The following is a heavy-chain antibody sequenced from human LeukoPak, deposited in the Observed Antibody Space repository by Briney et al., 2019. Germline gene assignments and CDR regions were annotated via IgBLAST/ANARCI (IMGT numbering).Heavy chain of an antibody. CDR2: ISGSGGST. V-gene: IGHV3-23*01. Sequence: PGGSLRLSCAASGFTFSSYAMSWVRQAPRKGLEWVSAISGSGGSTYYADSVKGRFTISRDNSKNTLYLQMNSLRAEDTAVYYCAKDYSNYPRALFDYWGQGTLVTVSS. J-gene: IGHJ4*02. CDR3: AKDYSNYPRALFDY. D-gene: IGHD4-11*01. CDR1: GFTFSSYA.